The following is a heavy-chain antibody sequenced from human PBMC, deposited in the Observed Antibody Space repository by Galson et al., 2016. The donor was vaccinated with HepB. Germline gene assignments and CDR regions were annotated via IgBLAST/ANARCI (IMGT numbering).Heavy chain of an antibody. CDR1: GFSVNTYA. CDR3: ARVRWLEPLDY. J-gene: IGHJ4*02. CDR2: LSTNGLSQ. V-gene: IGHV3-30-3*01. Sequence: SLRLSCAASGFSVNTYAVNWVRQAPGKGLEWVAVLSTNGLSQHYADSVKGRFTISRDNAENSLYLQMNSLRAEDTAVYYCARVRWLEPLDYWGQGTLVTVSS. D-gene: IGHD6-19*01.